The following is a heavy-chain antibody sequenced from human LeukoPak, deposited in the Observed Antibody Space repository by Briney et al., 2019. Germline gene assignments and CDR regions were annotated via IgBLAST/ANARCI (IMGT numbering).Heavy chain of an antibody. CDR3: AKDRVLWFGELFPLYYYYGMDV. V-gene: IGHV3-23*01. J-gene: IGHJ6*02. CDR1: GFTFSSYA. Sequence: GGSLRLSCAASGFTFSSYAMTWVRQAPGKGLEWVSSISGSGDSTYYADSVKSRVTISRDSSKNTVYLQMNSLRAEDTAVYYCAKDRVLWFGELFPLYYYYGMDVWGQGTTVTVSS. CDR2: ISGSGDST. D-gene: IGHD3-10*01.